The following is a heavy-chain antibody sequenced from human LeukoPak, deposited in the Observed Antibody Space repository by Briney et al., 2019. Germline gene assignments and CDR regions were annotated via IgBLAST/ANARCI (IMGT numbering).Heavy chain of an antibody. V-gene: IGHV1-2*02. J-gene: IGHJ4*02. CDR1: GYTFTGYY. CDR2: INPNSGT. CDR3: ARGKMNGDDFDY. Sequence: VASAKVSCKASGYTFTGYYMHWVRQALGQGLEWMGWINPNSGTNYAQKFQGRVTMTRDTSITTAYMELSRLTSDDTAVYYCARGKMNGDDFDYWGQGTLVTVSS. D-gene: IGHD4-17*01.